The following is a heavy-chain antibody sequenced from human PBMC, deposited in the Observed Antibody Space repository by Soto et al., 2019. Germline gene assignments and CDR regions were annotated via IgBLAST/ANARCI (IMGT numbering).Heavy chain of an antibody. D-gene: IGHD3-3*01. CDR3: ARGDYDFWSGYYKYFDY. V-gene: IGHV1-18*04. Sequence: ASVKVSCKASGYTFTSYGISWVRQAPGQGLEWMGWISACNGNTNYAQKLQGRVTMTTDTSTSTAYMELRSLRSDDTAVYYCARGDYDFWSGYYKYFDYWGQGTLVTVSS. J-gene: IGHJ4*02. CDR1: GYTFTSYG. CDR2: ISACNGNT.